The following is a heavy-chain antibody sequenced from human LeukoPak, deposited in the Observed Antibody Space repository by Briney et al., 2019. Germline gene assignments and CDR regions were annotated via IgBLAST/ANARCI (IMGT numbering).Heavy chain of an antibody. J-gene: IGHJ6*03. V-gene: IGHV4-59*01. Sequence: SETLSLTCTVSGGSISSYYWSWIRQPPGKGLEWIGYIYYSGSTYYNPSLKSRVTISVDTSKNQFSLKLSSVTAADTAVYYCARSSGSYLRATYYYYYMDVWGKGTTVTISS. D-gene: IGHD1-26*01. CDR1: GGSISSYY. CDR2: IYYSGST. CDR3: ARSSGSYLRATYYYYYMDV.